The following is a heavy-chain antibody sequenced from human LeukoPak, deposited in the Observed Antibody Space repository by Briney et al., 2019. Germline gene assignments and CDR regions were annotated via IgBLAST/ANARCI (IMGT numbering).Heavy chain of an antibody. CDR3: ARSYSTSSEIDY. D-gene: IGHD6-6*01. V-gene: IGHV4-59*08. Sequence: SETLSLTCTVSGGSISSYYWTWIRQPPGKGLERIGYIYYSGSTNYNPSLKSRVTISVDTSKNQFSLKLSSVTAADTAVYYCARSYSTSSEIDYWGQGTLVTVSS. CDR1: GGSISSYY. CDR2: IYYSGST. J-gene: IGHJ4*02.